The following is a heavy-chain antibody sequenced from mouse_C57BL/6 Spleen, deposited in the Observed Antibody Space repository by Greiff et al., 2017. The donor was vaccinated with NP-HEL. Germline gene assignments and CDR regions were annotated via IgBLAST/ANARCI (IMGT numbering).Heavy chain of an antibody. J-gene: IGHJ3*01. CDR2: INPNNGGT. V-gene: IGHV1-18*01. CDR1: GYTFTDYN. CDR3: ARSGYDGYYDWFAY. D-gene: IGHD2-3*01. Sequence: VQLQQSGPELVKPGASVKIPCKASGYTFTDYNMDWVKQSHGKSLEWIGDINPNNGGTIYNQKFKGKATLTVDKSSSTAYMELRSLTSEDTAVYYCARSGYDGYYDWFAYWGQGTLVTVSA.